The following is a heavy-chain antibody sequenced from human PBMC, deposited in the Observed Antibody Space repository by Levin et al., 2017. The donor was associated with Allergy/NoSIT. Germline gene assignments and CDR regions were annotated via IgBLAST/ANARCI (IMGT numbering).Heavy chain of an antibody. CDR2: ISYDGSNR. D-gene: IGHD3-10*01. CDR1: GFTFSSYS. Sequence: PGGSLRLSCAASGFTFSSYSIHWVRQAPGKGLERVAVISYDGSNRYYADSVKGRFTISRDNPKNTLYLQMNSLRAEDTAVYYCARDAGEFYGSGSYPDNWGQGTLVTVSS. CDR3: ARDAGEFYGSGSYPDN. V-gene: IGHV3-30-3*01. J-gene: IGHJ4*02.